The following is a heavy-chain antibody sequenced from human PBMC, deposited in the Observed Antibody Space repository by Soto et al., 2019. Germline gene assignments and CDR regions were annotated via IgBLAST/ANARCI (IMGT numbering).Heavy chain of an antibody. J-gene: IGHJ6*02. CDR3: TREVEYYYGSGSYYPSGYGMDV. CDR1: GFTFGDYA. CDR2: IRSKAYGGTT. D-gene: IGHD3-10*01. Sequence: GSLRLSCTASGFTFGDYAMSWVRQAPGKGLEWVGFIRSKAYGGTTEYAASVKGRFTISRDDSKSIAYLQMNSLKTEDTAVYYCTREVEYYYGSGSYYPSGYGMDVWGQGTTVPVSS. V-gene: IGHV3-49*04.